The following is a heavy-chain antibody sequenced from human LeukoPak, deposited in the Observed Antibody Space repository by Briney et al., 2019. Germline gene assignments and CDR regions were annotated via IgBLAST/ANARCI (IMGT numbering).Heavy chain of an antibody. CDR3: ARGGYYYDSSGYFPLDY. CDR2: INPNSGGT. CDR1: GYTFTSYG. J-gene: IGHJ4*02. V-gene: IGHV1-2*02. Sequence: ASVKVSCKASGYTFTSYGISWVRQAPGQGLEWMGSINPNSGGTNYAQKFQGRVTMTRDTSISAAYMELSRLRFDDTAVYYCARGGYYYDSSGYFPLDYWGQGTLVTVSS. D-gene: IGHD3-22*01.